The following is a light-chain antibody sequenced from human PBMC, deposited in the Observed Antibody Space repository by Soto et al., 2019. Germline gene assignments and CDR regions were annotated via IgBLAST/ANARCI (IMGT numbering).Light chain of an antibody. CDR2: ASS. V-gene: IGKV1-27*01. Sequence: DIQMTQSPSSLSASVGDRVTITCRASQGISDYLAWFQQKPGKAPELLIYASSTLRSGVPSRFSGSGSGKNFTLTISSLQPEDVATYYCQKYNSAPRTFGQGTKLEIK. CDR1: QGISDY. J-gene: IGKJ2*01. CDR3: QKYNSAPRT.